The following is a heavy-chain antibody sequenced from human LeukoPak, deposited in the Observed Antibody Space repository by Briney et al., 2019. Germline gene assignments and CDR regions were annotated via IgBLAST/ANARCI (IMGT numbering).Heavy chain of an antibody. CDR1: GFTFSTYE. Sequence: PGGSLRLSCATSGFTFSTYEMNWVRQAPGKGLEWILYISSGGDTMYYADSVKGRFTTSRDNAKNSLYLQMSSLRAEDTAVYYCVRTETTVNTFDYWGQGTLVSVSS. J-gene: IGHJ4*02. CDR3: VRTETTVNTFDY. V-gene: IGHV3-48*03. D-gene: IGHD4-11*01. CDR2: ISSGGDTM.